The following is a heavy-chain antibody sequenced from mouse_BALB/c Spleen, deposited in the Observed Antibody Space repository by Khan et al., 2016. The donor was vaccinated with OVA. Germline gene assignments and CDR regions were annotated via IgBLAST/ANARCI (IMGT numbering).Heavy chain of an antibody. Sequence: QVQLQQSGAELVKPGASVKLSCTASGYTFINYWILWVKQRPEQGLEWIGYINPRTGYTEYNQKFKDKATLTADKSSSTAYMQLSSLTSEDSAVFDCASRCLRWEINEWGQGTTLTVSS. V-gene: IGHV1-7*01. CDR2: INPRTGYT. CDR3: ASRCLRWEINE. CDR1: GYTFINYW. D-gene: IGHD1-1*01. J-gene: IGHJ2*01.